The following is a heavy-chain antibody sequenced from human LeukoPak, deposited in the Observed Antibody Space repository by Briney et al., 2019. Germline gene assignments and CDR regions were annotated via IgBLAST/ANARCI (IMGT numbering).Heavy chain of an antibody. V-gene: IGHV3-48*02. CDR1: GFTFSSYS. D-gene: IGHD3-16*02. CDR2: ISSSSSTI. CDR3: ARGRDDYVWGSYRYPHPFDY. Sequence: PGGSLRLSCAASGFTFSSYSMNWVRQAPGKGLEWVSYISSSSSTIYYADSVKGRFTISRDNAKNSLYLQMNSLRDEDTAVYYCARGRDDYVWGSYRYPHPFDYWGQGTLVTVSS. J-gene: IGHJ4*02.